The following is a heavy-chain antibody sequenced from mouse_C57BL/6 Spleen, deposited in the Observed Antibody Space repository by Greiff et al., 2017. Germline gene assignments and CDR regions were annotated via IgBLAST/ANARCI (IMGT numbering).Heavy chain of an antibody. V-gene: IGHV1-53*01. Sequence: QVHVKQPGTELVKPGASVKLSCKASGYTFTSYWMHWVKQRPGQGLEWIGNINPSNGGTNYNEKFKSKATLTVDKSSSTTYMQLSCLTSDDSAVYYCAREEYDGSSYSYYAKGDWGQGVTVTVSS. D-gene: IGHD1-1*01. J-gene: IGHJ4*01. CDR3: AREEYDGSSYSYYAKGD. CDR2: INPSNGGT. CDR1: GYTFTSYW.